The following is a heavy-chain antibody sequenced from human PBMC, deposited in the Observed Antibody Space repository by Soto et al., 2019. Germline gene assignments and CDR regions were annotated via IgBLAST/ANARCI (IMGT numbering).Heavy chain of an antibody. CDR3: AKQPLKVPLRFDY. Sequence: EVQLLESGGGLVQPGGSLRLSCAASGFTFSTYAMAWVRQAPGKGLEGVSSISSSSGSTFYADSVKGRFTISRDNSENMLSLQMNSLRAEDTAVYYCAKQPLKVPLRFDYWGQGTLVTVSS. CDR2: ISSSSGST. D-gene: IGHD6-25*01. CDR1: GFTFSTYA. J-gene: IGHJ4*02. V-gene: IGHV3-23*01.